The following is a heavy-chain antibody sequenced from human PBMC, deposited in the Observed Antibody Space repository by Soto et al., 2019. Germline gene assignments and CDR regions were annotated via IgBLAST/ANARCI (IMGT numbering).Heavy chain of an antibody. Sequence: SETLSLTCTVSGCSVSSGGFYWNWIRQPPGRGLEWIGHIYYSGSADYSPSLKSRVTISADTSKNQFSLKLSSVTAADTAVYYCAKKGPRLEEGFDSWGQGILVTVSS. D-gene: IGHD1-1*01. V-gene: IGHV4-61*08. CDR3: AKKGPRLEEGFDS. J-gene: IGHJ4*02. CDR1: GCSVSSGGFY. CDR2: IYYSGSA.